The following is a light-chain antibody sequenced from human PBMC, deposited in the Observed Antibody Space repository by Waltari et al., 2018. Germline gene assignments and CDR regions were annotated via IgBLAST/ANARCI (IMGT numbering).Light chain of an antibody. J-gene: IGLJ1*01. CDR2: EVT. V-gene: IGLV2-23*02. Sequence: QSGLTQPASVSGSPGQSIHISCTGTSSAVGNYNLVSWYQQYPGKAPKLMVYEVTKRTSGVSDRFSGSKSGNTASLTIYGLQSEDEADYYCCSYAGLGIYVFGTGTKVTVL. CDR1: SSAVGNYNL. CDR3: CSYAGLGIYV.